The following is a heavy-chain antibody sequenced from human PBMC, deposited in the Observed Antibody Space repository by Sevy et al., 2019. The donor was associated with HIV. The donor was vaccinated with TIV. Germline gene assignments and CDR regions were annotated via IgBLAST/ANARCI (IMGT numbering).Heavy chain of an antibody. CDR3: AILPRGRYYVDY. J-gene: IGHJ4*02. CDR1: GFTVSSNY. D-gene: IGHD1-26*01. V-gene: IGHV3-53*01. Sequence: GGSLRLSCAASGFTVSSNYMSWVRQAPGKGLEWVSDTYSGGSTYYADSVKGRFTMSRDNSKNTLSLQMNSLRAEDTAVYSCAILPRGRYYVDYWGQGTLVTVSS. CDR2: TYSGGST.